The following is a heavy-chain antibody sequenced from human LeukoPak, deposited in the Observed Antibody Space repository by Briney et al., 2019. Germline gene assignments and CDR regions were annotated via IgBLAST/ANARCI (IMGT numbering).Heavy chain of an antibody. J-gene: IGHJ4*02. Sequence: GGSLRLSCAASGFTFSNAWMSWVRQAPGKGLEWVGRIKSKTDGGTTDYAAPVKGRFTISRDDSKNTLYLQMNSLKTDDTAVYYCTTGPYYYDSSEPFDYWGQGTLVTVSS. CDR1: GFTFSNAW. V-gene: IGHV3-15*01. CDR3: TTGPYYYDSSEPFDY. CDR2: IKSKTDGGTT. D-gene: IGHD3-22*01.